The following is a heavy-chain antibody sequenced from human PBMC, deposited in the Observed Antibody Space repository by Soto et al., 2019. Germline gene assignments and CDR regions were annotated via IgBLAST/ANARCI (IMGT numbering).Heavy chain of an antibody. J-gene: IGHJ3*02. CDR1: GFTFSSYA. D-gene: IGHD2-2*01. CDR2: ISGSGGST. V-gene: IGHV3-23*01. CDR3: AKDRRRDIVVVPAATRGGAFDI. Sequence: EVQLLESGGGLVQPGGSLRLSCAASGFTFSSYAMSWVRQAPGKGLEWVSAISGSGGSTYYADSVKGRFTISRDNSKNTRYLQMNSVRAEDTAVYYCAKDRRRDIVVVPAATRGGAFDIWGQGTMVTVSS.